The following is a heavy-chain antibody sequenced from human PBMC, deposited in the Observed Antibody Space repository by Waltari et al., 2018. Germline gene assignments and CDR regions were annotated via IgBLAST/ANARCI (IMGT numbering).Heavy chain of an antibody. CDR3: ARLDPNGFDDS. Sequence: QLQLRESGPGLVKPSETLSLTCFVSGDSMNSRSYSWGWIRQSPGRGLEWVGQMYITGLSEYNPSLRSRVSISIDRSKSQFSLTLTSLTAADTAVYHCARLDPNGFDDSWGQGTLVTVST. CDR1: GDSMNSRSYS. J-gene: IGHJ4*02. D-gene: IGHD2-8*01. CDR2: MYITGLS. V-gene: IGHV4-39*01.